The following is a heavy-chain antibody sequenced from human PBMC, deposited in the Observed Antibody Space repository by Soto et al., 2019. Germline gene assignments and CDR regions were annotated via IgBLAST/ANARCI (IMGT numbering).Heavy chain of an antibody. CDR1: GYTFTGYY. J-gene: IGHJ4*02. CDR3: ARDGHYDRSGYYSW. CDR2: INPNSGGT. Sequence: ASVKVSCKASGYTFTGYYMHWVRQAPGQGLEWMGWINPNSGGTNYVQKFQGRVTMTRDTSISTAYMELSRLRSDDTAVYYCARDGHYDRSGYYSWWGQGTLVTVSS. V-gene: IGHV1-2*02. D-gene: IGHD3-22*01.